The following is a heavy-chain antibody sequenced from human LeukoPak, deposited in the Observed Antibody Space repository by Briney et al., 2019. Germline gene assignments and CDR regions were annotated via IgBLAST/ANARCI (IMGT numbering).Heavy chain of an antibody. J-gene: IGHJ4*02. CDR3: ARNVYNWNYAHY. V-gene: IGHV4-39*07. CDR1: GGSISSSSYY. D-gene: IGHD1-7*01. Sequence: KTSETLSLTCTVSGGSISSSSYYWGWIRQPPGKGLEWIGSIYYSGSTYYNPSLKSRVTISVDTSKNQFSLKLSSVTAADTAVYYCARNVYNWNYAHYWGQGTLVTVSS. CDR2: IYYSGST.